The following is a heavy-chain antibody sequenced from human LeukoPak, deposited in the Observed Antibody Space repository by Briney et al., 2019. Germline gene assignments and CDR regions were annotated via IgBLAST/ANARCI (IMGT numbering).Heavy chain of an antibody. Sequence: PGGSLRLSCAASGFTFRSNVMTWVRQTPGKGPEWISAIDHIGYTVYYADSVKGRFTISRDNSNNTLYLLMNSLRAEDTAVYYCAKLVGATVTSDYWGQGTLVTVS. J-gene: IGHJ4*02. CDR2: IDHIGYTV. CDR1: GFTFRSNV. CDR3: AKLVGATVTSDY. D-gene: IGHD4-17*01. V-gene: IGHV3-23*01.